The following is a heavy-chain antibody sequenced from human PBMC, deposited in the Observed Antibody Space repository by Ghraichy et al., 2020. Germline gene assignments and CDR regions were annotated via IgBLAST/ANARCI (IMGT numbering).Heavy chain of an antibody. Sequence: SETLSLTCTVSGGSINNYYWSWIRQPPGQGLEWIGHIYHTGSTTYNPSLKSRVTISVDTSKIQFSLKLSSVTAADTAVYYCARHYGWGTYPLDYWGQGTLVTVSS. J-gene: IGHJ4*02. D-gene: IGHD3-10*01. CDR3: ARHYGWGTYPLDY. V-gene: IGHV4-59*08. CDR1: GGSINNYY. CDR2: IYHTGST.